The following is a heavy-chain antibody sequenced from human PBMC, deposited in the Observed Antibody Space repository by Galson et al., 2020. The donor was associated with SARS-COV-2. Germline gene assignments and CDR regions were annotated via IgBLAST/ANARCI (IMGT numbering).Heavy chain of an antibody. J-gene: IGHJ6*03. V-gene: IGHV4-34*01. D-gene: IGHD6-13*01. CDR3: ARARRDSSSWYTGYYYYYMDV. Sequence: SETLSLTCAVDGGSLSGHYWSWIRQPPGKGLEWIGEINHSGNTNFNSSLKSRVTMSVDTSKNQFSLKVTSVTASDADVYYCARARRDSSSWYTGYYYYYMDVWGKGTTVTVSS. CDR2: INHSGNT. CDR1: GGSLSGHY.